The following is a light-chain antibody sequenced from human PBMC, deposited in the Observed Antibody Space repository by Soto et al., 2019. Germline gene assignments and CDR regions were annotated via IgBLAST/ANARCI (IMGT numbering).Light chain of an antibody. CDR2: DAS. CDR3: QQYGDSRWT. Sequence: EIVLTQSPAALSLSPGERATLSCRASQSVSSYLAWYQQKPGQAPRLLIYDASNRATGIPARFSGSGSGTEFTLTINSLQSEDFAVYYCQQYGDSRWTFGQGTKVDI. V-gene: IGKV3-11*01. CDR1: QSVSSY. J-gene: IGKJ1*01.